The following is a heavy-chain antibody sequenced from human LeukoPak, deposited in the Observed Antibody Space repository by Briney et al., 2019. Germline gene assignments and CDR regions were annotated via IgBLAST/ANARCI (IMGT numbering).Heavy chain of an antibody. D-gene: IGHD1-1*01. V-gene: IGHV3-33*01. Sequence: GRSLRLSCAASGFTFSSYGMHWVRQAPSKGLEWVAVIWYDGSNKYYADSVKGRFTISRDNSKNTLYLQMNSLRTEDTAVYYCARPNWNDVSYFDYWGQGTLVTVSS. J-gene: IGHJ4*02. CDR3: ARPNWNDVSYFDY. CDR2: IWYDGSNK. CDR1: GFTFSSYG.